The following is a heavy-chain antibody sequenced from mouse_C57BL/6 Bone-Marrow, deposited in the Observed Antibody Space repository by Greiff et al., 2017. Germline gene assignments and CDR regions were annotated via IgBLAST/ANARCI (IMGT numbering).Heavy chain of an antibody. V-gene: IGHV2-2*01. CDR1: GFSLTSYG. CDR2: IWSGGST. Sequence: QVQLKQSGPGLVQPSQSLSITCTVSGFSLTSYGVHWVRQSPGKGLEWLGVIWSGGSTDYNAAFISRLSISKDNSKSQVFFKMNSLQADDTAIYYCTRGDSSDSWFAYWGQGTLVTVSA. CDR3: TRGDSSDSWFAY. J-gene: IGHJ3*01. D-gene: IGHD3-2*02.